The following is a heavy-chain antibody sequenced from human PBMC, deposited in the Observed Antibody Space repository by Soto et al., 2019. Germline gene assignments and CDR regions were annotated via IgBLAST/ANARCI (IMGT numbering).Heavy chain of an antibody. V-gene: IGHV3-66*01. CDR3: AREWGPRYCSSTSCPLDAFDI. J-gene: IGHJ3*02. CDR1: GFTVSSNY. D-gene: IGHD2-2*01. CDR2: IYSGGST. Sequence: GGSLRLSCAASGFTVSSNYMSWVRQAPGKGLEWVSVIYSGGSTYYADSVKGRFTISRDNSKNTLYLQMNSLRAEDTAVYYCAREWGPRYCSSTSCPLDAFDIWGQGTMVTVSS.